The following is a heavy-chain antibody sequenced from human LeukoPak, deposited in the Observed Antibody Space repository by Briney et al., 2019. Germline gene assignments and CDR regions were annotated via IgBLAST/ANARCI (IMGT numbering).Heavy chain of an antibody. D-gene: IGHD3-10*01. CDR1: AFTFSNAW. CDR2: IKSKTDGGTT. CDR3: TTGPYDYGSGTYYH. Sequence: GGSLRISCTASAFTFSNAWMSWVRQAPGKGLEWVGRIKSKTDGGTTDYAAPVKGRFTISRDDSKNTLYVQMNSLKTEDTAVYYCTTGPYDYGSGTYYHWGQGTLVTVSS. J-gene: IGHJ4*02. V-gene: IGHV3-15*01.